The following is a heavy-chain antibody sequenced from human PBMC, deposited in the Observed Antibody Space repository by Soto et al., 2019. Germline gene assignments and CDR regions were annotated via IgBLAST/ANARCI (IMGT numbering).Heavy chain of an antibody. J-gene: IGHJ4*02. Sequence: SETLSLTCTVSGGSISSGDCYWSCHRPPPGKGLEWIEYNYYSRSTYYNPSLKSRVTISVDTSKNQFSLKLGSVTAADTAVYYCAIDTPNYYDSSGYLDYWGQGTLVTVSS. CDR3: AIDTPNYYDSSGYLDY. D-gene: IGHD3-22*01. V-gene: IGHV4-30-4*08. CDR2: NYYSRST. CDR1: GGSISSGDCY.